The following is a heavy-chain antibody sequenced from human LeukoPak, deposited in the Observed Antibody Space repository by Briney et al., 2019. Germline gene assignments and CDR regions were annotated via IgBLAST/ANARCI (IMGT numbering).Heavy chain of an antibody. CDR3: ARDLRSSWYYYGMDV. CDR1: GGSISSYY. J-gene: IGHJ6*02. CDR2: IYYSGST. D-gene: IGHD6-13*01. Sequence: SETLSLTCTVSGGSISSYYWSWIRQPPGKGLEWIGYIYYSGSTNYNPFLKSRVTISVDTSKNQFSLKLSSVTAADTAVYYCARDLRSSWYYYGMDVWGQGTTVTVSS. V-gene: IGHV4-59*01.